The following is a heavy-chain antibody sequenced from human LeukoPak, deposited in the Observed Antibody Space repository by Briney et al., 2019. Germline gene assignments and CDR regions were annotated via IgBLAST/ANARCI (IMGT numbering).Heavy chain of an antibody. CDR1: GYTFTDYY. D-gene: IGHD3-9*01. CDR3: ARRYHDILTGYRPENWFAP. Sequence: ASVKVSCKASGYTFTDYYMHWLRQTPGQGPEWMGWIIPNIGGTEYAQKFQGRVTMTRDKSISTFYMELTRLTSDDTAVYYCARRYHDILTGYRPENWFAPWGQGTLVTVSA. J-gene: IGHJ5*02. V-gene: IGHV1-2*02. CDR2: IIPNIGGT.